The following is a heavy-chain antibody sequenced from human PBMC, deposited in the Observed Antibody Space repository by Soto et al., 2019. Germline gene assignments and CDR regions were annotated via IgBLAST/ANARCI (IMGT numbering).Heavy chain of an antibody. J-gene: IGHJ6*02. CDR2: IWYDGSNK. Sequence: ESGGGVVQPGRSLRLSCAASGFTFSSYGMHWVRQAPGKGLEWVAVIWYDGSNKYYADSVKGRFTISRDNSKNTLYLQMNSLRAEDTAVYYCARAGDVVVVPAAMDVWGQGTTVTVSS. CDR3: ARAGDVVVVPAAMDV. CDR1: GFTFSSYG. D-gene: IGHD2-2*01. V-gene: IGHV3-33*01.